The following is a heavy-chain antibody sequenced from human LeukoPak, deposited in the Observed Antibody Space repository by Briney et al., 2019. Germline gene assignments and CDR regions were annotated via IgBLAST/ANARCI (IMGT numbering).Heavy chain of an antibody. Sequence: PSETLSLTCGVSGGSITNTNYWTWVRQPPGKGLEWIGEVNLQGSTNYNPSLMGRVAISVDKSENHISLQLTSVTAANTAVYYCAREGGPYRPLDYSGQGTLVTVSS. CDR2: VNLQGST. CDR3: AREGGPYRPLDY. V-gene: IGHV4-4*02. J-gene: IGHJ4*02. CDR1: GGSITNTNY.